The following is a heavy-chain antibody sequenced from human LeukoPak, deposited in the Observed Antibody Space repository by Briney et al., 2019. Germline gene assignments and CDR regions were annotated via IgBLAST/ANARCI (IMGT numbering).Heavy chain of an antibody. Sequence: PGGTLRLSCAASGFSFSSHGMSWVRQAPGKGLEWVSGIIGGAGGTYYADSVKGRFTISRDNAKNTLYLQMNSLRAEDTAVYYCARSSRELGGYAPWELMPPFDYWGQGTLVTVSS. CDR2: IIGGAGGT. CDR1: GFSFSSHG. V-gene: IGHV3-23*01. J-gene: IGHJ4*02. D-gene: IGHD1-7*01. CDR3: ARSSRELGGYAPWELMPPFDY.